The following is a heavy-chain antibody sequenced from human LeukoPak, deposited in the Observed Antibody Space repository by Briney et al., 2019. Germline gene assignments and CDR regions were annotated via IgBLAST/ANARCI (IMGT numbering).Heavy chain of an antibody. CDR1: GGSISSYY. CDR3: ARTQRGSGSYMDS. D-gene: IGHD3-10*01. J-gene: IGHJ4*02. V-gene: IGHV4-4*07. CDR2: LYTSGST. Sequence: SETLSLTCTVSGGSISSYYWSWIRQPAGKGLEWIGRLYTSGSTNYNPSLKSRVTMSVDTSKNQFSLRLNSVTAADTAVYYCARTQRGSGSYMDSWGKGTLVTVSS.